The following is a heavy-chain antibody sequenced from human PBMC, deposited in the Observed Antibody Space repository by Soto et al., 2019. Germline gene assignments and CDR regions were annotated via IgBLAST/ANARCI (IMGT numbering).Heavy chain of an antibody. CDR1: GFTFDDYA. CDR3: AKDLSAYYDFWSGYSLGY. Sequence: EVQLVESGGGLVQPGRSLRLSCAASGFTFDDYAMHWVRQAPGKGLEWVSGISWNSGSIGYADSVKGRFTISRDNAKNSLYLQMNSLRAEDTALYYCAKDLSAYYDFWSGYSLGYWGQGTLVTVSS. CDR2: ISWNSGSI. J-gene: IGHJ4*02. V-gene: IGHV3-9*01. D-gene: IGHD3-3*01.